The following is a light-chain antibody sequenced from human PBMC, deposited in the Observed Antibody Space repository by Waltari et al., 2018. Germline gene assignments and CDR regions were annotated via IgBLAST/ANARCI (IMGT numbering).Light chain of an antibody. J-gene: IGKJ2*01. CDR2: ASS. CDR1: QDITKW. Sequence: DIQMTQAPSSLSASVGDRVTITCRASQDITKWLAWYQQQPERAPKSLIFASSVLHSGVPSRFSGSGSGTEFALTISGLQADDFATYFCQHFNSYPFIFGRGTKLEIK. CDR3: QHFNSYPFI. V-gene: IGKV1D-16*01.